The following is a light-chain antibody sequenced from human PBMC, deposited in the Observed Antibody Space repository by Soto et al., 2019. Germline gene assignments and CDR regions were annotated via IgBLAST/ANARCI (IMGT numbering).Light chain of an antibody. CDR2: EVN. V-gene: IGLV2-8*01. CDR1: SSDVGAYNY. CDR3: SSYAGSSNV. Sequence: QSALTQPASVSGSPGQSITISCTGTSSDVGAYNYVSWYQQHPGKAPKVMIYEVNKRPSGVPDRFSGSKSGNTASLTVSGLQAEDEADYYCSSYAGSSNVFGTGTKVTVL. J-gene: IGLJ1*01.